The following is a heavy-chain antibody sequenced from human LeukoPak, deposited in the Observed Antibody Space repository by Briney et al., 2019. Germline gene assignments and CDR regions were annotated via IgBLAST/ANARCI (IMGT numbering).Heavy chain of an antibody. J-gene: IGHJ4*02. D-gene: IGHD2-8*01. V-gene: IGHV3-43*02. Sequence: PGGSLRLSCAGSGFTFDDYAIHWVRRAPGKGLEWVSVLIRDSGAAYFADSLKGRFTISRDRSKNSLYLQMNSLRTEDTAIYHCARGKYCTKGVCYTGSFYFDYWGQGALVTVSS. CDR1: GFTFDDYA. CDR3: ARGKYCTKGVCYTGSFYFDY. CDR2: LIRDSGAA.